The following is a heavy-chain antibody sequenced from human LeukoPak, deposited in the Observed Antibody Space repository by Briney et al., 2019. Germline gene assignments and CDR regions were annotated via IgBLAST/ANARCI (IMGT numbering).Heavy chain of an antibody. Sequence: SETLSLTCTVSGGSISSCHWSWLRQPPGKGLEWIGYIYYSGSTNYNPSLKSRVTISVDTSKNQFSLKLSSVTAADSAVYYCARCLPGGSNDYWGQGTLVTVSS. J-gene: IGHJ4*02. CDR1: GGSISSCH. CDR3: ARCLPGGSNDY. V-gene: IGHV4-59*08. D-gene: IGHD4-23*01. CDR2: IYYSGST.